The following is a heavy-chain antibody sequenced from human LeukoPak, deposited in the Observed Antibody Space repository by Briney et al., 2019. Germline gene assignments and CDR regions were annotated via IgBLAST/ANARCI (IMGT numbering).Heavy chain of an antibody. Sequence: VSVKVSCKASGYTFTSYDINWVRQATGQGLEWMGWMDPNSGNTGYAQKFQGRVTITRNTSISTAYMELSSLRSEDTAVYYCARGVYSSGPDYWGQGTLVTVSS. CDR2: MDPNSGNT. D-gene: IGHD6-19*01. J-gene: IGHJ4*02. CDR3: ARGVYSSGPDY. V-gene: IGHV1-8*03. CDR1: GYTFTSYD.